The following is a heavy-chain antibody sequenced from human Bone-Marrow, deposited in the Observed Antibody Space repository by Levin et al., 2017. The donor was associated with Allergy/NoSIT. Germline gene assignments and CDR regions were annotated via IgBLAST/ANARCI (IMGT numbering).Heavy chain of an antibody. CDR2: INHSGST. CDR3: ARGFFYDGGQPAYFDY. Sequence: SQTLSLTCAVYGGSFSGYYWSWIRQPPGKGLEWIGEINHSGSTNYNPSLKSRVTISVDTSKNQFSLKLSSVTAADTAVYYCARGFFYDGGQPAYFDYWGQGTLVTVSS. J-gene: IGHJ4*02. CDR1: GGSFSGYY. V-gene: IGHV4-34*01. D-gene: IGHD4-23*01.